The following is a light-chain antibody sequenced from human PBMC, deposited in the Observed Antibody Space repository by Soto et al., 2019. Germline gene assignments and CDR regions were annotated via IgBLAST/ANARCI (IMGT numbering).Light chain of an antibody. J-gene: IGKJ5*01. Sequence: DIQMTQSPSTLSASVGDRVTITCRASQTVSSWLAWYQQKPGKAPKLLVYKASTVQTGVPSRFSGGGSGTDLIPILISRQPEDVATYYCQQVNSFPSTFGPGTRLEIK. CDR3: QQVNSFPST. CDR2: KAS. V-gene: IGKV1-5*03. CDR1: QTVSSW.